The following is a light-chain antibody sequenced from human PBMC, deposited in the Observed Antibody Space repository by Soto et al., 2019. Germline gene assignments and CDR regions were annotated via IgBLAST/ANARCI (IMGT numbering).Light chain of an antibody. J-gene: IGKJ2*02. V-gene: IGKV3-20*01. Sequence: EIVLTQSPGTLSLSPGERATLSCRASQSVSSSSYLAWYQQKPGQAPRLLIYGASSRATGIPDRFSGSGSATDFTLTISRLEPEDFAVYYCQQYGSSPLGTFGQGTKLEIK. CDR3: QQYGSSPLGT. CDR1: QSVSSSSY. CDR2: GAS.